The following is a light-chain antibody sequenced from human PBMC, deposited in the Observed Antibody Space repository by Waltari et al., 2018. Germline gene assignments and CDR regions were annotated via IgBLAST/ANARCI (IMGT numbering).Light chain of an antibody. Sequence: DIVMTQSPDSLAVSLGERATINCKSSQSLFYSPNNKNYLAWYQQKPGQPPKLLISWASTRKSGVPDRFSGSGSGTDFTLAISSLQAEDVAVYYCQQYYSLPYTFGRGTKLEIK. J-gene: IGKJ2*01. CDR2: WAS. V-gene: IGKV4-1*01. CDR3: QQYYSLPYT. CDR1: QSLFYSPNNKNY.